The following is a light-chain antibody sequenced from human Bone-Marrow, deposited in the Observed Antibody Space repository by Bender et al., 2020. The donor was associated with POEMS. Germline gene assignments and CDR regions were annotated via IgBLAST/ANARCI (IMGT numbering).Light chain of an antibody. Sequence: QSVLTQPPSASGTPGQRVIISCSGSSSNIGSDTVNWYQQLPGTAPKLLIYGYNNRPSGVSNRFSGSKSGNTASLTISGLQAEDEADYFCSSSTTNSILEFGGGTRLTVL. J-gene: IGLJ3*02. CDR1: SSNIGSDT. V-gene: IGLV1-44*01. CDR3: SSSTTNSILE. CDR2: GYN.